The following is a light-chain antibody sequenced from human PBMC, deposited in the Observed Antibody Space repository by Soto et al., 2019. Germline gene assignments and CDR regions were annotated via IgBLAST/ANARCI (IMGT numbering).Light chain of an antibody. J-gene: IGKJ1*01. V-gene: IGKV3-15*01. CDR2: GAS. CDR3: QQYNDWPPLT. Sequence: EIVMTQSPATLSVSAGERATLSCRASQSVSSNSAWYQQKPGQAPRPLMYGASTRATGIPARFSGSGSGTEFTLTISSLQSEDFAVYNCQQYNDWPPLTFGQGTKVEIK. CDR1: QSVSSN.